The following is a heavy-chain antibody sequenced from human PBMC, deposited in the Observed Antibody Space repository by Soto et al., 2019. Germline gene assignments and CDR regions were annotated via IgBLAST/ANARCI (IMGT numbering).Heavy chain of an antibody. CDR1: GGSISSSSYY. CDR2: IYYSGST. CDR3: AGRYSSSWYEDWFDP. V-gene: IGHV4-39*01. J-gene: IGHJ5*02. D-gene: IGHD6-13*01. Sequence: SETLSLTCTVSGGSISSSSYYWGWIRQPPGKGLEWIGSIYYSGSTYYNPSLKSRVTISVDTSKNQFSLKLSSVTAADTAVYYCAGRYSSSWYEDWFDPWGQGTLVTVSS.